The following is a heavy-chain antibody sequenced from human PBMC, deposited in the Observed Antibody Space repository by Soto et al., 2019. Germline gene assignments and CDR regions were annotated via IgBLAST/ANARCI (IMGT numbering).Heavy chain of an antibody. Sequence: GGSLRLSCAASGFTFSNAWMSWVRQAPGKGLEWVGRIKSKTDGGTTDYAAPVKGRFTISRDDSKNTLYLQMNSLKTEVTSVYYCATEDRHLDFDYWGQGTLVTVSS. CDR1: GFTFSNAW. CDR2: IKSKTDGGTT. J-gene: IGHJ4*02. CDR3: ATEDRHLDFDY. V-gene: IGHV3-15*01.